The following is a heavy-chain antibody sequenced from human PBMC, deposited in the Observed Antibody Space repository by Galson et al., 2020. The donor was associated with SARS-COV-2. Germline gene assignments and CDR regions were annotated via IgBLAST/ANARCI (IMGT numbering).Heavy chain of an antibody. CDR1: GFSFSSYG. Sequence: GGSLRLSCAASGFSFSSYGMHWVRQAPGKGLEWVAFTPYDGSIKYYADSVKGRFTISRDNSKNTLYLQMTSLRPEDTAVYYCAKEGASSSSSALDLGGQGTLVTVSS. V-gene: IGHV3-30*02. J-gene: IGHJ5*02. CDR2: TPYDGSIK. D-gene: IGHD2-2*01. CDR3: AKEGASSSSSALDL.